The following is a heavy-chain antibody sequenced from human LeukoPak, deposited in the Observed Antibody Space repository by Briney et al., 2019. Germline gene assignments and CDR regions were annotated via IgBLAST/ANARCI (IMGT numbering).Heavy chain of an antibody. J-gene: IGHJ4*02. D-gene: IGHD3-10*01. V-gene: IGHV4-39*07. CDR1: GGSISSSSYY. CDR2: IYYSGST. CDR3: AREDRYYYGSGSYYTAYYFDY. Sequence: PSETLSLTCTVSGGSISSSSYYWGWIRQPPGKGLEWIGSIYYSGSTYYNPSLKSRVTISVDTSKNQFSLKLSSVTAADTAVYYCAREDRYYYGSGSYYTAYYFDYWGQGTLVTVSS.